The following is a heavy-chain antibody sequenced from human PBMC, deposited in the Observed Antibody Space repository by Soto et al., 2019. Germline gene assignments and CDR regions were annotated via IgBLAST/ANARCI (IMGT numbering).Heavy chain of an antibody. D-gene: IGHD3-22*01. CDR3: ASSSGYRKGNQNWFDP. J-gene: IGHJ5*02. V-gene: IGHV4-59*01. CDR1: GGSISSYY. CDR2: IYYSGST. Sequence: SETLSLTCTVSGGSISSYYWSWIRQPPGKGLEWIGYIYYSGSTNYNPSLKSRVTISVDTSKNQFSLKLSSVTAADTAVYYCASSSGYRKGNQNWFDPWGQGTLVTVSS.